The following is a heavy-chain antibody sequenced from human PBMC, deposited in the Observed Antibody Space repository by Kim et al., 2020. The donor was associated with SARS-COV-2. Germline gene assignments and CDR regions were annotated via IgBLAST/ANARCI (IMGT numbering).Heavy chain of an antibody. CDR1: GFTFSSYA. CDR3: ATSVGVRGVIMSFYFDY. J-gene: IGHJ4*02. V-gene: IGHV3-23*01. Sequence: GGSLRLSCAASGFTFSSYAMSWVRQAPGKGLEWVSAISGSGGSTYYADSVKGRFTISRDNSKNTLYLQMNSLRAEDTAVYYCATSVGVRGVIMSFYFDYWGQGTLVTVSS. CDR2: ISGSGGST. D-gene: IGHD3-10*01.